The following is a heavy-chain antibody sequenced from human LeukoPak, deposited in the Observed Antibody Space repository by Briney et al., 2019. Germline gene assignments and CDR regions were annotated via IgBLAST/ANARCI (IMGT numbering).Heavy chain of an antibody. D-gene: IGHD2-2*01. CDR2: IIPIFGTA. CDR1: GGTFSSYA. Sequence: SVKVSCKASGGTFSSYAISWVRQAPGQGLEWMGGIIPIFGTANYAQKFQGRVTITTDESTSTAYMGLSSLRSEDTAVYYCARSCSSTSCYSYNWFDPWGQGTLVTVSS. V-gene: IGHV1-69*05. CDR3: ARSCSSTSCYSYNWFDP. J-gene: IGHJ5*02.